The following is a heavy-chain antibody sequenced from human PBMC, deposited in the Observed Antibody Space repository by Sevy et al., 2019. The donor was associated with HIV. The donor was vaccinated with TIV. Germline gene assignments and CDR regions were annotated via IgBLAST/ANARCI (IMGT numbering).Heavy chain of an antibody. V-gene: IGHV3-23*01. D-gene: IGHD2-15*01. Sequence: GGSLRLSCAASGFTFSSYAMSWVRQDPGKGLEWVSAISGSGGSTYYADSVKGRFTISRDNTKNTLYLQMNSLRAEDTAVYYCAKVYSYCSGGSCYYYYFDYWGQGTLVTVSS. J-gene: IGHJ4*02. CDR2: ISGSGGST. CDR3: AKVYSYCSGGSCYYYYFDY. CDR1: GFTFSSYA.